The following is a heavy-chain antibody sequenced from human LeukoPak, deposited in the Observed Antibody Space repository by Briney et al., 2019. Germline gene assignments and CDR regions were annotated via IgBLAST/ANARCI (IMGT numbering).Heavy chain of an antibody. J-gene: IGHJ6*03. CDR2: IRYDGSNK. CDR3: ARYSEVYYYVDV. CDR1: GFTFSIYG. Sequence: GGSLRLFCAASGFTFSIYGMHWVRQAPGKGLEGVAFIRYDGSNKYYADSVKGRFTISRDNSKNTLYLQMNSLRVEDTAVYFCARYSEVYYYVDVWGTGTTVTVSS. V-gene: IGHV3-30*02. D-gene: IGHD3-9*01.